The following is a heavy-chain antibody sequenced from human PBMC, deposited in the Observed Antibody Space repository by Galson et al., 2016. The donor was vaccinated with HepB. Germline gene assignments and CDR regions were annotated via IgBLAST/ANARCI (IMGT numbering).Heavy chain of an antibody. V-gene: IGHV1-18*04. D-gene: IGHD1-26*01. Sequence: SVKVSCKASDYTFTSYGISWVRQAPGQGLEWMGWISANNGNANYAQKFQGRVTMTTDTSTNTAYMELRSLRSDDTAIYYCVRDWDIGFRVRSVDFWGQGTLVIASS. J-gene: IGHJ4*02. CDR1: DYTFTSYG. CDR2: ISANNGNA. CDR3: VRDWDIGFRVRSVDF.